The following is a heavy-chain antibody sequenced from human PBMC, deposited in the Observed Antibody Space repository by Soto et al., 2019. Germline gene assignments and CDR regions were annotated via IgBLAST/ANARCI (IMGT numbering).Heavy chain of an antibody. Sequence: QVQLQESGPGLVKPSETLSLNCTVTGGAISGYYWTWMRQSAGGGLEWIGRIYSSGSTNYNPSLKSRVTISLDTSMNHFSLRLSSVTAADTAVYYCARWQRFSDWFDPLGQGTLVTVSS. CDR2: IYSSGST. D-gene: IGHD3-3*01. V-gene: IGHV4-4*07. J-gene: IGHJ5*02. CDR1: GGAISGYY. CDR3: ARWQRFSDWFDP.